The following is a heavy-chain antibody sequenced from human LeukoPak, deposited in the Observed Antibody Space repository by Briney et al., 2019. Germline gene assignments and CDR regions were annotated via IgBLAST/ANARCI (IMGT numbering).Heavy chain of an antibody. J-gene: IGHJ4*02. D-gene: IGHD6-6*01. V-gene: IGHV1-2*02. CDR2: INPNSGGT. Sequence: EASVKVSCKASGYTFTGYYMHWVRQAPGQGLEWMGWINPNSGGTNYAQKFQGKVTMTRDTSISTAYMELSRLRSDDTAVYYCARVQLVEGFFIPDYWGQGTLVTVSS. CDR1: GYTFTGYY. CDR3: ARVQLVEGFFIPDY.